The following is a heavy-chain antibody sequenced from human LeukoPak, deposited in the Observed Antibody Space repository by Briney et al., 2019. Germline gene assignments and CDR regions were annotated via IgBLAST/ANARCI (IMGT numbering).Heavy chain of an antibody. CDR2: ISWNSGSI. V-gene: IGHV3-9*01. CDR3: AKDISGSPNVLYYYYGIDV. Sequence: GGSLRLSCAASGFTFDDYAMHWVRQAPGKGLEWVSGISWNSGSIGYADSVKGRFTISRDNAKNSLYLQMNSLRAEDTALYYCAKDISGSPNVLYYYYGIDVWGQGTTVTVSS. D-gene: IGHD5-12*01. CDR1: GFTFDDYA. J-gene: IGHJ6*02.